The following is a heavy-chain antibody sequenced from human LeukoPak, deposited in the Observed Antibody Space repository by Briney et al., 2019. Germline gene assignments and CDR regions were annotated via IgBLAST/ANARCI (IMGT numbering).Heavy chain of an antibody. Sequence: SETLSLTCTVSGGYISSSSYYWGWIRQPPGKGLEWIGSIYYSGSTYYNPSLKSRVTISVDTSKNQFSLKLSSVTAADTAVYYCARPLTPRLNWFDPWGQGTLVTVSS. CDR3: ARPLTPRLNWFDP. V-gene: IGHV4-39*01. CDR1: GGYISSSSYY. CDR2: IYYSGST. J-gene: IGHJ5*02.